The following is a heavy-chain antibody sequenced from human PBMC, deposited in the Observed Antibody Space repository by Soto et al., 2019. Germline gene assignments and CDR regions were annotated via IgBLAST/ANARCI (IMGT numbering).Heavy chain of an antibody. V-gene: IGHV4-59*01. CDR2: IYYNGRT. D-gene: IGHD2-2*01. J-gene: IGHJ4*02. Sequence: SETLSLTCTVSGGSIRNYYWSWIRQPPGKGLEWIGYIYYNGRTNYNPSLKSRVTISIDTSKNQFSLKLTSVTAADTAVYYCARRPKPGSKHYYFDYWGQGTLVTVSS. CDR3: ARRPKPGSKHYYFDY. CDR1: GGSIRNYY.